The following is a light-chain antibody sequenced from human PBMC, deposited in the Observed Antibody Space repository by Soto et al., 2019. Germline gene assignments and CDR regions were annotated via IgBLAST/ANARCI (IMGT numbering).Light chain of an antibody. CDR3: VTSDSGMYTYV. CDR2: DNN. J-gene: IGLJ1*01. CDR1: SSNIWNNY. V-gene: IGLV1-51*01. Sequence: QSVLPQPPSVSSAPGHKVTISCSRSSSNIWNNYVSWFQQLPGTAPKLLIHDNNKRPSGIPDRFSGSKSGTSATLGITGLKTGDEADYFCVTSDSGMYTYVFGTGTKVTVL.